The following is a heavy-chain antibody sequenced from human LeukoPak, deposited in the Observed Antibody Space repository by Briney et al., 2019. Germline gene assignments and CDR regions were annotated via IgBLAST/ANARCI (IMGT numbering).Heavy chain of an antibody. CDR1: GYIFTSYW. CDR3: AAGAEDDAFDI. D-gene: IGHD1-26*01. V-gene: IGHV5-51*01. CDR2: IYPGDSDT. Sequence: GASLQISCKGSGYIFTSYWIGWVRQLPGKGLEWMGIIYPGDSDTRYSPSFQGQVTISADKSISTAYLQWSSLKASDTAMYYCAAGAEDDAFDIWGQGTMVTVSS. J-gene: IGHJ3*02.